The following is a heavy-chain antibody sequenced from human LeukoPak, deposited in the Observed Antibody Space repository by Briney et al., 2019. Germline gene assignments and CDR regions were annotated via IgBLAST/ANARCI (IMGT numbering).Heavy chain of an antibody. CDR3: AKGALVGATAFFDY. D-gene: IGHD1-26*01. CDR1: GFTFSNYG. CDR2: MRYDGSNK. V-gene: IGHV3-30*02. J-gene: IGHJ4*02. Sequence: GGSLRLSCAASGFTFSNYGMHWVRQVRQAPGKGLEWVAFMRYDGSNKYYADSVKGRFTISRDNSKNTLYLQMNSLRAEDTAVYYCAKGALVGATAFFDYWGQGTLVTASS.